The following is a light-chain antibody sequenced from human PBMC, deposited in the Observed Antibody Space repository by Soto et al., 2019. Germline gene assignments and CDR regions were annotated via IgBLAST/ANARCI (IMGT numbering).Light chain of an antibody. CDR3: SSYTSSNTQV. V-gene: IGLV2-14*01. Sequence: QSALTQPASVSGSPGQSITISCTGTSNDVGAYNYVSWYQQHPGKAPKLMIYDVTNRPSGVSNRFSGSKSGNTASLTISGIQAEDEADYYCSSYTSSNTQVFGGGTKLTVL. J-gene: IGLJ2*01. CDR1: SNDVGAYNY. CDR2: DVT.